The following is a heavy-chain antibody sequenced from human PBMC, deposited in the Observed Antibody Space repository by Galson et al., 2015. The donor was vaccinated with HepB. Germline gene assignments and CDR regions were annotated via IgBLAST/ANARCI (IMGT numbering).Heavy chain of an antibody. CDR3: AKDPAGVAAAGWTNWFDP. V-gene: IGHV3-23*01. J-gene: IGHJ5*02. D-gene: IGHD6-13*01. CDR2: ISGSGGST. Sequence: SLRLSCAASGFTFSSYAMSWVRQAPGKGLEWVSAISGSGGSTYYADSVKGRFTISRDNSKNTLYLQMNSLRAEDTAVYYCAKDPAGVAAAGWTNWFDPWGQGTLVTVSS. CDR1: GFTFSSYA.